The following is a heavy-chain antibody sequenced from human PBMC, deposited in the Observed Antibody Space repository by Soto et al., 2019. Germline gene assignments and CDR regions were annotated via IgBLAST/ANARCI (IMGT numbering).Heavy chain of an antibody. V-gene: IGHV1-69*13. CDR3: ADKSGYSGYDSYYYGMDV. CDR1: GYTFITYG. J-gene: IGHJ6*02. D-gene: IGHD5-12*01. Sequence: SVKVSCKASGYTFITYGVSWVRQAPGQGLEWMGGIIPIFGTANYAQKFQGRVTITADESTSTAYMELSSLRSEDTAVYYCADKSGYSGYDSYYYGMDVWGQGTTVTVSS. CDR2: IIPIFGTA.